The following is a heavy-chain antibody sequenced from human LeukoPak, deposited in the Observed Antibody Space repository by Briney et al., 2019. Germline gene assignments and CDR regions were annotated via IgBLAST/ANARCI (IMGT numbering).Heavy chain of an antibody. D-gene: IGHD2-2*02. Sequence: RASETLSLTCTVSGGSISSYYCSWIRQPPGKGLEWIGYIYYSGSTNYIPSLKSRVTISVDTSKNQFSLKLSSVTAADTAVYYCARGGYCSSTSCYTRWFDPRGRGTLVTVSS. CDR3: ARGGYCSSTSCYTRWFDP. CDR1: GGSISSYY. J-gene: IGHJ5*02. CDR2: IYYSGST. V-gene: IGHV4-59*01.